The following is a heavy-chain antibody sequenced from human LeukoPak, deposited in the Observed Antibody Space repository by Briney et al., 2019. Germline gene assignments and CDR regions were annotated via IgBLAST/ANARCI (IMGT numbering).Heavy chain of an antibody. CDR2: IHYSGST. J-gene: IGHJ6*03. D-gene: IGHD3-10*01. CDR1: GGSISDYY. CDR3: AREVRDPYYDIYPMDV. V-gene: IGHV4-59*01. Sequence: SETLSLTCTVSGGSISDYYWTWVRQSPGKGLEWMGYIHYSGSTRYNPSLKSRVAMSVDTSKNQFSLKLNSVTAADTAVYYCAREVRDPYYDIYPMDVWGKGTTVTISS.